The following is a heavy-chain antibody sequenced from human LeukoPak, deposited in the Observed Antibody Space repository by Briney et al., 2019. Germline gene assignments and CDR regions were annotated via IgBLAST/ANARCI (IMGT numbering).Heavy chain of an antibody. CDR2: ISYDGSNK. D-gene: IGHD6-25*01. Sequence: GRSLRLSCAASGFTFSSYGMHWVRQAPGKGLEWVAVISYDGSNKYYVDSVKGRFTISRDNAKNSLYLQMNSLRAEDTAVYYCARTDDFRSGWGNLFDYWGQGTLVTVSS. V-gene: IGHV3-30*03. CDR1: GFTFSSYG. J-gene: IGHJ4*02. CDR3: ARTDDFRSGWGNLFDY.